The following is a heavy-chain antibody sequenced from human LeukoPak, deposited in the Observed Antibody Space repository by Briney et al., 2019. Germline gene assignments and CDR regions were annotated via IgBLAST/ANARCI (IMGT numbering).Heavy chain of an antibody. CDR1: GYTFTNYY. D-gene: IGHD3-22*01. CDR3: ARQENGYSH. J-gene: IGHJ4*02. V-gene: IGHV1-2*02. CDR2: INPHTGVT. Sequence: GASVKVSCKASGYTFTNYYMCWVRQAPGQGLDWMGWINPHTGVTVYAQKFQGRVIMTRDTSTSTAYMELSSLRSDDSAVYYCARQENGYSHWGQGTLVTVSS.